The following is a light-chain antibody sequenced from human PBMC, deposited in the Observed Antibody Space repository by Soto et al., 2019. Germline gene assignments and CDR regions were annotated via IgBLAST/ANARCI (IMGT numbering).Light chain of an antibody. CDR3: QQYFNSPYMYN. V-gene: IGKV3-20*01. CDR2: EAS. J-gene: IGKJ2*01. Sequence: DIVLTQSPGILSLSPGDRATLSCRSSESVRSTYLAWYQQKRGQAPRLLIYEASSRASGIPDRFSGSGSGKDFTLTISKVEPEDVAVYYCQQYFNSPYMYNFGQGTVLEI. CDR1: ESVRSTY.